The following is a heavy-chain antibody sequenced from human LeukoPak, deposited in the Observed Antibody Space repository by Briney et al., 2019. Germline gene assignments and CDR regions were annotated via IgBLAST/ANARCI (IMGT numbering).Heavy chain of an antibody. Sequence: PGGSLRLSCAASGFTFSSYGMSWARQAPGKGLEWVSAISDSGGSTNYADSVKGRFTISRDNSKDTLYLQMNSLRAEDTAVYYCAKAGTIFGVVHFDYWGQGTLVTVSS. CDR1: GFTFSSYG. CDR3: AKAGTIFGVVHFDY. V-gene: IGHV3-23*01. D-gene: IGHD3-3*01. J-gene: IGHJ4*02. CDR2: ISDSGGST.